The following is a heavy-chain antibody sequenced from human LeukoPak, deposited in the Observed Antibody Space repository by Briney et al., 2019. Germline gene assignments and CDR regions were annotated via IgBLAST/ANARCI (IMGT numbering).Heavy chain of an antibody. CDR1: GFTFSSYG. V-gene: IGHV3-30*18. J-gene: IGHJ4*02. CDR3: AKDYSNYCDY. Sequence: GRSLRLSCAASGFTFSSYGMHWVRQAPGKGLEWVAVISHDGSNKYYADSVKGRFTISRDNSKNTLYPQMNSLRAEDAAVYYCAKDYSNYCDYWGQGTLVTVSS. CDR2: ISHDGSNK. D-gene: IGHD4-11*01.